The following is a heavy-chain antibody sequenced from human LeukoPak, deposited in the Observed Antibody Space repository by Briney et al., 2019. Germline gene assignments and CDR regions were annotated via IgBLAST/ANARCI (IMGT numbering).Heavy chain of an antibody. Sequence: SQTLSLTCAISGDSFSSNSAAWNWIRQSPSRGLEWLVRTYYRSKWYNDYAVSVKSRITINPDTSKNQFSLQLNSVTPEDTAVYYCAREYYDSSGYSPNYFDYWGQGTLVTVSS. CDR1: GDSFSSNSAA. CDR3: AREYYDSSGYSPNYFDY. CDR2: TYYRSKWYN. D-gene: IGHD3-22*01. V-gene: IGHV6-1*01. J-gene: IGHJ4*02.